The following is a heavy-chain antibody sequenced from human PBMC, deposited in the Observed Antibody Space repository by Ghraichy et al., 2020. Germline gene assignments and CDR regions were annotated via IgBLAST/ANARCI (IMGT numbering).Heavy chain of an antibody. CDR2: ISSSGGST. CDR3: ARGPAMGVMDV. D-gene: IGHD5-18*01. CDR1: GFTFSSYA. J-gene: IGHJ6*04. V-gene: IGHV3-64*02. Sequence: GGSLRLSCAASGFTFSSYAMHWVRQAPGKGLEYVSAISSSGGSTYYADSVKGRFTISRDNSKNTLYLQMGSLRAEDMAVYYCARGPAMGVMDVWGKGTTVTVSS.